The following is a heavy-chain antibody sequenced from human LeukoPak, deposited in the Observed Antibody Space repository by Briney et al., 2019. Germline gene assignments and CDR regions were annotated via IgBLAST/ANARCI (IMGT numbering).Heavy chain of an antibody. CDR1: GFTVSSNY. CDR2: IYSGGST. CDR3: ARDLNGFVVPADY. Sequence: SGGSLRLSCAASGFTVSSNYMSWVRQAPGKGLEWVSVIYSGGSTYYADSVKGRFTISRDNSKNTLYLQMNSLRAEDTAVYYCARDLNGFVVPADYWGQGTLVTVSP. D-gene: IGHD2-2*01. V-gene: IGHV3-66*01. J-gene: IGHJ4*02.